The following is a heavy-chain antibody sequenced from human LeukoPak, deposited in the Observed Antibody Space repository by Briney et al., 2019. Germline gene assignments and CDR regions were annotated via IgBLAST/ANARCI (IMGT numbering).Heavy chain of an antibody. V-gene: IGHV1-2*02. Sequence: ASVKVSCKASGYTFTGYYLRWVRQAPGQGLEWMGWINPNTGGTNYAQKFQDRVTMTRDTSISTAYMELSRLRSDDTAIYYCARDRRGSGFSLIDFWGQGTLVTVSS. CDR3: ARDRRGSGFSLIDF. CDR2: INPNTGGT. J-gene: IGHJ4*02. D-gene: IGHD3-3*01. CDR1: GYTFTGYY.